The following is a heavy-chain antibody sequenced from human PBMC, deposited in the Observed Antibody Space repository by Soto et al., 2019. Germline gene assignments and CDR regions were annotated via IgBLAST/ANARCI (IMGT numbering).Heavy chain of an antibody. Sequence: KGLEWVGRIKSKTDGGTTDYAAPVKGRFTISRDDSKNTLYLQMNSLKTEDTAVYFFFQAEDGIRDDRSVSAFLLNRSSDL. CDR2: IKSKTDGGTT. CDR3: FQAEDGIRDDRSVSAFLLNRSSDL. D-gene: IGHD2-15*01. J-gene: IGHJ2*01. V-gene: IGHV3-15*01.